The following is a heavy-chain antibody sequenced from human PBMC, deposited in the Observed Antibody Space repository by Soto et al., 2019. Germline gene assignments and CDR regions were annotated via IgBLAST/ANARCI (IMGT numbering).Heavy chain of an antibody. J-gene: IGHJ6*02. Sequence: QVQLVESGGGVVQPGRSLRLSCAASGFTFSSYGMHWVRQAPGKGLEWVAVISYDGSNKYYADSVKGRFTISRDNSKNTLYLQRNRLRADDTAVYYCAKDRYCSTTSCFGESMDVWGQGTTVTVSS. CDR3: AKDRYCSTTSCFGESMDV. V-gene: IGHV3-30*18. CDR2: ISYDGSNK. D-gene: IGHD2-2*01. CDR1: GFTFSSYG.